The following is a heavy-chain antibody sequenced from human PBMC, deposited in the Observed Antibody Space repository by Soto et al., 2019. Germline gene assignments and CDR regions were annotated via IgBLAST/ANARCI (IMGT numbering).Heavy chain of an antibody. V-gene: IGHV4-4*02. Sequence: QVQLQESGPGLVKPSGTLSLTCAVSGGSISSSNWWSWVRQPPGKGLEWIGEIYHSGSTNYNPSLQSRVTTSVDKSKTQFSLKLSSVTAADTAVYYCARVTGHYYSGMDVWGQGTTVTVSS. CDR1: GGSISSSNW. CDR3: ARVTGHYYSGMDV. D-gene: IGHD3-10*01. J-gene: IGHJ6*02. CDR2: IYHSGST.